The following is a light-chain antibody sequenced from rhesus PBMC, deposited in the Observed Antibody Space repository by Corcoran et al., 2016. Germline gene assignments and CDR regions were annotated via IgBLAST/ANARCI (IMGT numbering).Light chain of an antibody. J-gene: IGLJ6*01. CDR2: RNN. V-gene: IGLV10-114*01. Sequence: QAGLTQPPSVSKGLRQTDTLTCTGNSNNVGNQGAAWLQQHQGHPPKLLSYRNNNRPSGISERFSASRSGNTASLTITGLQPEDEADYYCSAWDCSLSADVFGSGTKLTVL. CDR1: SNNVGNQG. CDR3: SAWDCSLSADV.